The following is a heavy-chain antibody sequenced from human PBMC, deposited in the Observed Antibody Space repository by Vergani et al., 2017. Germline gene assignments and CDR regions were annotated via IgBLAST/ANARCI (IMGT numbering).Heavy chain of an antibody. D-gene: IGHD3-16*01. Sequence: QVQLQESGPGLVKPSETLSLTCSVSGYSISRGYYWGWIRQPPGKGLEWIATVFHSGSAYYNPSLRRPVTISVETSKNQFSLRLTTLTAADTAVYYCARQFWVSQGVGAFETWGRGTEVSVPS. CDR2: VFHSGSA. CDR3: ARQFWVSQGVGAFET. V-gene: IGHV4-38-2*02. J-gene: IGHJ3*02. CDR1: GYSISRGYY.